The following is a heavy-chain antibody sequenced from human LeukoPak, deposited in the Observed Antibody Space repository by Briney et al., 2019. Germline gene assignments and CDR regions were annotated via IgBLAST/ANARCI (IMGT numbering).Heavy chain of an antibody. V-gene: IGHV3-30-3*01. CDR2: ISYDGSNQ. CDR1: GFTVSSNY. Sequence: GGSLRLSCAASGFTVSSNYMSWVRQAPGKGLEWVSVISYDGSNQYYADSVKGRFTISRDDSKNTLYLQMNSLRAEDTAVYYCARSFGRGKYFYYFDFWGQGTLVTVSS. D-gene: IGHD1-26*01. CDR3: ARSFGRGKYFYYFDF. J-gene: IGHJ4*02.